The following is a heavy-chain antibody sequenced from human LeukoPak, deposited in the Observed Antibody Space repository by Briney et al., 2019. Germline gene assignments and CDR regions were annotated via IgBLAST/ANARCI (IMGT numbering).Heavy chain of an antibody. D-gene: IGHD3-10*01. V-gene: IGHV4-59*01. CDR3: ARGRTYGSGSYSANWFDP. CDR2: MYPSGSA. CDR1: SGSISSYY. Sequence: SETLSLTCTVSSGSISSYYWSWIRQPPGKGLEWIGYMYPSGSANYNPSLKSRVTMSVDTSKDQFSLKLSSVTAADTAVYYCARGRTYGSGSYSANWFDPWGQGTLVTVSS. J-gene: IGHJ5*02.